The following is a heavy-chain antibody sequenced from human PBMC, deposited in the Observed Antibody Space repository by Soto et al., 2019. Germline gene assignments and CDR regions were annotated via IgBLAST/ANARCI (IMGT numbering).Heavy chain of an antibody. V-gene: IGHV3-74*01. CDR2: ISDDGSTA. CDR3: ARGTRVSSTGTGAH. CDR1: GFTFSAYW. Sequence: GGSLRLSCAVSGFTFSAYWMHWVRQVPGKGLTWVSRISDDGSTATYADSVKGRFVISRDNAKNSLYLEMNTLRADDSGLYYCARGTRVSSTGTGAHWGRGT. D-gene: IGHD1-1*01. J-gene: IGHJ4*02.